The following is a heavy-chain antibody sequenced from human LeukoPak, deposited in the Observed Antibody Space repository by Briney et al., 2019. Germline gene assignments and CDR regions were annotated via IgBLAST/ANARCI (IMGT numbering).Heavy chain of an antibody. V-gene: IGHV3-30*18. CDR2: ISYDGSNK. D-gene: IGHD6-13*01. CDR3: AKDPLESSSRSYYFDY. CDR1: GFTFSSYG. J-gene: IGHJ4*02. Sequence: PGGSLRLSCAASGFTFSSYGMHWVRQAPGKGLEWVALISYDGSNKYYADSVKGRFTISRDNSKNTLYLQMNSLRAEDTAVYYCAKDPLESSSRSYYFDYWGQGTLVTVSS.